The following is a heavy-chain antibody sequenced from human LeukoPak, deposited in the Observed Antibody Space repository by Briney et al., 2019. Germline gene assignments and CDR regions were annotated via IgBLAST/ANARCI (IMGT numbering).Heavy chain of an antibody. Sequence: GASVKVSCTASGYTFTSYGISWVRQAPGQGLEWMGWISANNGDTDYPPKLQDRVTMTTDTYTSTAYMELRSPRSDDTAMYYCARESHETREDYWGQGTLVTVSS. CDR3: ARESHETREDY. D-gene: IGHD1-1*01. J-gene: IGHJ4*02. CDR1: GYTFTSYG. V-gene: IGHV1-18*01. CDR2: ISANNGDT.